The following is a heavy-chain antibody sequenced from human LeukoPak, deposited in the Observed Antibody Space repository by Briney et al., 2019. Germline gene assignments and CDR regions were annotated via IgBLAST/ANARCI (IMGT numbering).Heavy chain of an antibody. J-gene: IGHJ6*02. CDR2: IKQDGSEK. V-gene: IGHV3-7*01. CDR3: ARAAIESYYYYYGMDV. D-gene: IGHD2-21*01. CDR1: GFIFSSYW. Sequence: GGSLRLSCAASGFIFSSYWMSWVRQAPGKGLEWVANIKQDGSEKYYVDSVKGRFTISRDNAKNSLYLQMNSLRAEDTAVYYCARAAIESYYYYYGMDVWGQGTTVTVSS.